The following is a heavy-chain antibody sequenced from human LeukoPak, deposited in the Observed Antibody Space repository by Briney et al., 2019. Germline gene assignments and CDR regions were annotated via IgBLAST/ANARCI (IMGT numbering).Heavy chain of an antibody. CDR3: ARSTAVAGGYYFDY. D-gene: IGHD6-19*01. Sequence: GGSLRLSCAAPGFTFSSYEMNWVRQAPGKGLEWVSYISSSGSTVYYADSVKGRFTISRDNAKNSLYLQMNSLRAEDTAVYYCARSTAVAGGYYFDYWGQGTLVTVSS. CDR1: GFTFSSYE. CDR2: ISSSGSTV. J-gene: IGHJ4*02. V-gene: IGHV3-48*03.